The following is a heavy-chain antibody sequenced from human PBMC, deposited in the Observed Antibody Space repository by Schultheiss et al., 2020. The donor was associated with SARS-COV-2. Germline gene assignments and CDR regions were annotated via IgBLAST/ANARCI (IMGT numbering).Heavy chain of an antibody. CDR1: GFTFSSYS. D-gene: IGHD2-15*01. CDR2: IGHTGSVI. J-gene: IGHJ6*02. V-gene: IGHV3-48*01. CDR3: AKGKFRISVGFALDV. Sequence: GGSLRLSCAASGFTFSSYSINWVRQVPGKGLEWVSYIGHTGSVIYYADSVKGRFTISRDNSKNTLYLQMNSLRAEDTAVYYCAKGKFRISVGFALDVWGQGTTVTVSS.